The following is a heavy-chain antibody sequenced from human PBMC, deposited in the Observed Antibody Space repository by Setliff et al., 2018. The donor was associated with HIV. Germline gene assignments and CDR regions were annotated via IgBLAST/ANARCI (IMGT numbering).Heavy chain of an antibody. CDR3: ARDYDYNNYPKYYFDY. CDR2: ITPIFGTT. D-gene: IGHD4-4*01. J-gene: IGHJ4*02. V-gene: IGHV1-3*01. Sequence: GASVKVSCKASGYTFTRNIVHWVRQAPGQGLEWMGRITPIFGTTNYAQKFQGRVTITRDTSASTAYMELSSLRSEDTAVFYCARDYDYNNYPKYYFDYWGQGTLVTVSS. CDR1: GYTFTRNI.